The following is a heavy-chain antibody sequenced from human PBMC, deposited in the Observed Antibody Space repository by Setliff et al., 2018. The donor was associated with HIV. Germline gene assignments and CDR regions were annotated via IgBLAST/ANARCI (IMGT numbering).Heavy chain of an antibody. J-gene: IGHJ4*02. V-gene: IGHV1-2*06. Sequence: ASVKVSCKASGYSFTGYYVDWVRQAPGQGLEWMGRINPKSGATNLAQKFQGRVTLTRDTSVTTVYMELTSLRSDDTAVYYCARKDGVGYCDSNSCYGIGPIDFWGQGSLVTVSS. CDR1: GYSFTGYY. D-gene: IGHD2-2*01. CDR2: INPKSGAT. CDR3: ARKDGVGYCDSNSCYGIGPIDF.